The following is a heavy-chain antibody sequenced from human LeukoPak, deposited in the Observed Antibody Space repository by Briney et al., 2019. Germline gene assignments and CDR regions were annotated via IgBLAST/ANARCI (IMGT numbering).Heavy chain of an antibody. CDR1: GFTFRSYE. D-gene: IGHD3-22*01. CDR2: ISSSGSTI. Sequence: GGSLRLSCAASGFTFRSYEMNWVRQGPGKGLEWVSYISSSGSTIYYADSVKGRFTISRENATNSLYLQMNSLRAEDTAVYYCARARYYDNSGYYYYFDYWGQGTLVTVSS. J-gene: IGHJ4*02. V-gene: IGHV3-48*03. CDR3: ARARYYDNSGYYYYFDY.